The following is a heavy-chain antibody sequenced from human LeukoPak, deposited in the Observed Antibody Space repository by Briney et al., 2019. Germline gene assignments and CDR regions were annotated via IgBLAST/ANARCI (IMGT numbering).Heavy chain of an antibody. D-gene: IGHD2-15*01. CDR3: EKEVVVMGAFDI. Sequence: GGSLRLSCAASGFTFSSYGMHWVRQAPGKGLEWVAVISYDGSNKYYADSVKGRFTTSRDNSKNTLYLQMNSLRAEDTAVYYCEKEVVVMGAFDIWGQGTMVTVSS. CDR1: GFTFSSYG. CDR2: ISYDGSNK. J-gene: IGHJ3*02. V-gene: IGHV3-30*18.